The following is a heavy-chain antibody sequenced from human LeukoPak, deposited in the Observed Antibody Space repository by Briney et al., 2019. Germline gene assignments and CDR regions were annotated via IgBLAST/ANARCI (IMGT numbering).Heavy chain of an antibody. CDR2: IIPIFGTA. V-gene: IGHV1-69*13. CDR1: GGTFSSYA. J-gene: IGHJ6*02. D-gene: IGHD3-3*01. CDR3: GGRSGYSYYYYYYGMDV. Sequence: SVKVSCKASGGTFSSYAISWVRQAPGQGLEWMGGIIPIFGTANYAQKFQGRVTITADESTSTAYMELSSLRSEDTAVYYCGGRSGYSYYYYYYGMDVWGQGTTVTVSS.